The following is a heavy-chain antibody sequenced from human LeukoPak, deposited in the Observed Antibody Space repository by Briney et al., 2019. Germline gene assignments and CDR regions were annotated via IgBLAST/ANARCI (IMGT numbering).Heavy chain of an antibody. J-gene: IGHJ6*02. D-gene: IGHD6-6*01. V-gene: IGHV4-59*01. CDR1: GGSISSYY. CDR3: AREPIAAQAV. CDR2: IYYSGST. Sequence: PSETLSLTCTVSGGSISSYYWSWIRQPPGKGLEWIGYIYYSGSTNYNPSLKSRVTISVDTSKNQFSLKLSSVTAADTAVYYCAREPIAAQAVWGQGTTVTVSS.